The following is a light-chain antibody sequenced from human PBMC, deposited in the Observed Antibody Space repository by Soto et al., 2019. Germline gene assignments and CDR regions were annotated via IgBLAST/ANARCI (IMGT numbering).Light chain of an antibody. V-gene: IGKV1-5*03. J-gene: IGKJ1*01. CDR1: QSISSW. CDR3: QQYNSYWT. CDR2: KAS. Sequence: DIQMTQSPSTLYASVGDRVTITCRASQSISSWLAWYQQKPGKAPKPLLYKASTLKSGVPSRFSGSGSGTEFTLTISSLQPDDFATYYCQQYNSYWTFGQGTKVEIK.